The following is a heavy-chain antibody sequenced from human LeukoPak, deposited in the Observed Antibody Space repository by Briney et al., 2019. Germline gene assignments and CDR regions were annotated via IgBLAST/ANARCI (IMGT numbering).Heavy chain of an antibody. CDR3: ARDRAGVRWELPNFDY. J-gene: IGHJ4*02. V-gene: IGHV3-11*01. CDR2: ISSSGSTI. CDR1: GFTFSDYY. D-gene: IGHD1-26*01. Sequence: GGSLRLSCAASGFTFSDYYMSWIRQAPGKGLEWVSYISSSGSTIYYADSVKGRFTISRDNAKNSLYLQMNSLRAEDTAVYYCARDRAGVRWELPNFDYWGQGTLVTVSS.